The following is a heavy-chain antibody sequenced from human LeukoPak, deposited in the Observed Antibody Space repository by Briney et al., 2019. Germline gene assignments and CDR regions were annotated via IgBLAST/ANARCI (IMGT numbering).Heavy chain of an antibody. CDR1: GFTFGSYA. CDR2: ISGSGGST. Sequence: GGSLRLSCAASGFTFGSYAMSWVRQAPGKGLEWVSAISGSGGSTYYADSVKGRFTISRDNSKNTLYLQMNSLRAEDTAVYYCARYDFWSGYYFDYWGQGTLVTVSS. V-gene: IGHV3-23*01. D-gene: IGHD3-3*01. CDR3: ARYDFWSGYYFDY. J-gene: IGHJ4*02.